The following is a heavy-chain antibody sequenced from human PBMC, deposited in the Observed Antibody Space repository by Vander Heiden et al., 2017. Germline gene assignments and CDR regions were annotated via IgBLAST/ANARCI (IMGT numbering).Heavy chain of an antibody. CDR2: INPNSGGT. Sequence: QVQMVQSWVEVKKPGASVTVSCTASGYTSTGYYLHWARRAPGQGLEWMGWINPNSGGTNYAQKFQGRVTMTRDTSISTAYMELSRLRSDDTAVYYCARGSITMVRGVNWFDPWGQGTLVTVSS. CDR3: ARGSITMVRGVNWFDP. CDR1: GYTSTGYY. V-gene: IGHV1-2*02. D-gene: IGHD3-10*01. J-gene: IGHJ5*02.